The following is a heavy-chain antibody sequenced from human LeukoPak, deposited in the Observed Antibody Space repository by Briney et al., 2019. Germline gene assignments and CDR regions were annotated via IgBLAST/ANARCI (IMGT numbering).Heavy chain of an antibody. CDR3: SRDSSDFYGRWFDP. CDR1: GFTFSSYA. J-gene: IGHJ5*02. V-gene: IGHV3-49*04. CDR2: IRSKAYGVTT. D-gene: IGHD3-3*01. Sequence: GGSLRLSCAASGFTFSSYAMTWVRQAPGKGLEWVGFIRSKAYGVTTDYAASVKGRFTISRDDSKSIVYLQMNSLKTEDTAVYYCSRDSSDFYGRWFDPWGQGTLVTVSS.